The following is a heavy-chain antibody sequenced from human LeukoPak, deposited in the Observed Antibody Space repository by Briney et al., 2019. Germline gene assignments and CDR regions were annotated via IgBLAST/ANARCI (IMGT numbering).Heavy chain of an antibody. V-gene: IGHV3-9*01. CDR1: GFTFDDYA. CDR2: ISWNSGSI. CDR3: AKDFALSGSSTELFDY. Sequence: GRSLRLSCAASGFTFDDYAMRWVRHAPGKGLEWVSGISWNSGSIVYADSVKGRFTISRDNAKNSLYLQMNSLRAEDTALYYCAKDFALSGSSTELFDYWGQGTLVTVSS. J-gene: IGHJ4*02. D-gene: IGHD5-12*01.